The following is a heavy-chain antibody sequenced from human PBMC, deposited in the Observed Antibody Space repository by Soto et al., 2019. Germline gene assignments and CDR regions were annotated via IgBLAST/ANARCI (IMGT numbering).Heavy chain of an antibody. D-gene: IGHD5-18*01. J-gene: IGHJ5*02. CDR3: ARDYSPLVCGGYTSILP. V-gene: IGHV1-2*04. Sequence: ASVKVSCKASGYTFTSYAMHWVRQAPGQRLEWMGWINPNSGGTNYAQKFQGWVTMTRDTSISTAYMELRSLRSNDTAVYYCARDYSPLVCGGYTSILPSGPARLVTVS. CDR2: INPNSGGT. CDR1: GYTFTSYA.